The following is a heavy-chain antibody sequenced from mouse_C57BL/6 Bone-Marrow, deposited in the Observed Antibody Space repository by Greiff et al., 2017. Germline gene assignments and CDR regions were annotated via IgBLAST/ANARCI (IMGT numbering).Heavy chain of an antibody. CDR3: TRDYYYGSPWYFDV. J-gene: IGHJ1*03. CDR2: IDPETGGT. Sequence: QVQLQQSGAELVRPGASVTLSCKASGYTFTDYEMHWVKQTPVHGLEWIGAIDPETGGTAYNQKFKGKAILTADKSSSTAYMELRSLTSEDSAVYYCTRDYYYGSPWYFDVWGTGTTVTVSS. V-gene: IGHV1-15*01. D-gene: IGHD1-1*01. CDR1: GYTFTDYE.